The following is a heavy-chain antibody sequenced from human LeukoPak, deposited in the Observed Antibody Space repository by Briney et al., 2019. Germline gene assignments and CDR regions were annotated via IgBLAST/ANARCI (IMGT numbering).Heavy chain of an antibody. Sequence: GGSLRLSCADSGFTFRNYWMSWVRQAPGKGLEWVANIKRDESEKYYVDSVKGRFTISRDNAKNSLYPQMNSLRAEDTAVYYCARGFDSRFFDYWGQGTRVTVSS. D-gene: IGHD3-22*01. J-gene: IGHJ4*02. CDR1: GFTFRNYW. V-gene: IGHV3-7*01. CDR2: IKRDESEK. CDR3: ARGFDSRFFDY.